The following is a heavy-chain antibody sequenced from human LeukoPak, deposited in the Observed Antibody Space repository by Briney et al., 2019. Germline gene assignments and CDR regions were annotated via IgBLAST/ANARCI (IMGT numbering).Heavy chain of an antibody. Sequence: GGSLRLSCAASGFTFDDYAMHWVRQAPGKGLEWVSGISWNSGSIGYADSVKGRFIISRDNAKNTPYLQMNSLRAEDTAVYYCARESMRNPYCSGGSCYGGTYNWFDPWGQGTLVTVSS. D-gene: IGHD2-15*01. CDR3: ARESMRNPYCSGGSCYGGTYNWFDP. CDR1: GFTFDDYA. V-gene: IGHV3-9*01. J-gene: IGHJ5*02. CDR2: ISWNSGSI.